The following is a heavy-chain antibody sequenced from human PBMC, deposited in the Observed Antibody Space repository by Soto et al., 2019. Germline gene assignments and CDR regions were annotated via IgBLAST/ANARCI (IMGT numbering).Heavy chain of an antibody. CDR3: AKDNLLRNIAEGMDV. CDR2: ISYDGSNK. CDR1: GFTFSSYG. V-gene: IGHV3-30*18. D-gene: IGHD6-13*01. Sequence: TAGSLRLSCAASGFTFSSYGMHWVRQAPGKGLEWVAVISYDGSNKYYADSVKGRFTISRDNSKNTLYLQMNSLRAEDTAVYYCAKDNLLRNIAEGMDVWGQGTTVTVSS. J-gene: IGHJ6*02.